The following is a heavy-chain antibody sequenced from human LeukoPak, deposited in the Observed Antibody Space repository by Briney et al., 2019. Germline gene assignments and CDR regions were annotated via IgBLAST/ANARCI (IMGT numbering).Heavy chain of an antibody. V-gene: IGHV4-30-4*08. Sequence: SETLSLTCTVSGGSISSGDYYWSWIRQPPGKGLEWIGYIYYSGSTYYNPSLKSRVTISVDTSKNQFSLNLSSVTAADTAVYHCARNYFESGSPDYWGQGTLVTVSS. J-gene: IGHJ4*02. D-gene: IGHD3-10*01. CDR3: ARNYFESGSPDY. CDR2: IYYSGST. CDR1: GGSISSGDYY.